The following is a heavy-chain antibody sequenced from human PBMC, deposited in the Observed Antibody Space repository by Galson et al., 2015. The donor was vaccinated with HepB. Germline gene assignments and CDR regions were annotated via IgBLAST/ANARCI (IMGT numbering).Heavy chain of an antibody. CDR2: ISGSGGST. CDR3: AKDAYPVRYSSGWFDY. Sequence: SLRLSCAASGFTFSSYAMSGVGQAPGKGLEWVSAISGSGGSTYYADSVKGRFTISRDNSKNTLYLQMNSLRAEDTAVYYCAKDAYPVRYSSGWFDYWGQGTLVTVSS. J-gene: IGHJ4*02. V-gene: IGHV3-23*01. CDR1: GFTFSSYA. D-gene: IGHD6-19*01.